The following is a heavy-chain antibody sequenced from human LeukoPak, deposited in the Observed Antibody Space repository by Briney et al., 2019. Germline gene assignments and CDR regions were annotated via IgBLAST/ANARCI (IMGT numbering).Heavy chain of an antibody. CDR1: GFNFNTYA. CDR2: IWYDGSNK. CDR3: AREDRSGSYDY. V-gene: IGHV3-33*08. D-gene: IGHD1-26*01. Sequence: GGSLRLSCAASGFNFNTYAIHWVRQAPGKGLEWVAVIWYDGSNKYYADSVKGRFTISRDNSKNTLYLQMNSLRAEDTAVYYCAREDRSGSYDYWGQGTLVTVSS. J-gene: IGHJ4*02.